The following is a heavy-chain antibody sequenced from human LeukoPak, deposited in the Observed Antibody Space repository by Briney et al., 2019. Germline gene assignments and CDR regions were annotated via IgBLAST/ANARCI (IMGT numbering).Heavy chain of an antibody. CDR1: GFTFNNYG. CDR3: AKELIVAETEFDY. Sequence: GGSLRLSCAASGFTFNNYGMHWVRQAPGKGLEWVAFIRYDGNNKYYADSVKGRFTISRDNSKNTLYLQMNSLRAEDTAVYYCAKELIVAETEFDYWGQGTLVTVSS. CDR2: IRYDGNNK. D-gene: IGHD5-12*01. V-gene: IGHV3-30*02. J-gene: IGHJ4*02.